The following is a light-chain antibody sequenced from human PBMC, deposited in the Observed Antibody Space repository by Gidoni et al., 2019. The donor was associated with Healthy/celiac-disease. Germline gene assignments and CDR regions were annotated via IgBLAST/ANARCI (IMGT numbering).Light chain of an antibody. CDR3: QQYYSYPFT. CDR2: AAS. CDR1: QGISSY. Sequence: AIRMTQSPSSFSASTGDRVTITCRASQGISSYLAWYQQKPGKAPKLLIYAASTLQSGVPSRFSGSGSWTDFTLTISCLQSEDFATYYGQQYYSYPFTFGPGTKFDIK. J-gene: IGKJ3*01. V-gene: IGKV1-8*01.